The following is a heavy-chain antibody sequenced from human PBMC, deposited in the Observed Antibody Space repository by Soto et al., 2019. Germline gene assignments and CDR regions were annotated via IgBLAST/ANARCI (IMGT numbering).Heavy chain of an antibody. J-gene: IGHJ4*02. Sequence: EVQLVESGGGLAKPGGSLRLSCAASGFTFTRYSMNWVRQDPGKGLEWVSSISSTTNYIYYAYSMKGRFTVSRDNAKNSGYLEMNSLSAEDTAVYYCARDAEDLTSNFDYCGEGPLVPVSS. CDR2: ISSTTNYI. V-gene: IGHV3-21*01. CDR3: ARDAEDLTSNFDY. CDR1: GFTFTRYS.